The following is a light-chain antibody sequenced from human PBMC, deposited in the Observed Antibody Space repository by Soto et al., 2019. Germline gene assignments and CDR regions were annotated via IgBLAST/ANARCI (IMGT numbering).Light chain of an antibody. CDR3: QQYNTYSPERT. CDR1: QSISSW. V-gene: IGKV1-5*01. J-gene: IGKJ1*01. CDR2: DAS. Sequence: DIQMTQSPSTLSATAGDRVTITCRASQSISSWLAWYQQKPGKAPKLLIYDASSLESGVPSRFSGSGSGTEFTLTISSLQPDDFATYYCQQYNTYSPERTFGQGTKVDIK.